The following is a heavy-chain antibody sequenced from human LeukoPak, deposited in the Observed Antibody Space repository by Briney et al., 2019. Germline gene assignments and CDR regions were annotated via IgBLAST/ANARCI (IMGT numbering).Heavy chain of an antibody. Sequence: ASVKVSCKVSGYTLTELSMHWVRQAPGKWLEWMGGFDPEDGETIYAQKFQGRVTITRDTSASIAYMKLSSLRSEDTAVYYCARDRGVTMVRGVIDSFDYWGQGTLVTVSS. J-gene: IGHJ4*02. D-gene: IGHD3-10*01. CDR1: GYTLTELS. CDR2: FDPEDGET. CDR3: ARDRGVTMVRGVIDSFDY. V-gene: IGHV1-24*01.